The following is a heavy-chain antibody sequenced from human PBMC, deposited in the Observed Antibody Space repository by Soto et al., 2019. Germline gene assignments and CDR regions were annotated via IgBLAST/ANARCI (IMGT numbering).Heavy chain of an antibody. J-gene: IGHJ1*01. CDR1: GFTFSSYA. CDR3: ARDLHSSGWFRYFQH. D-gene: IGHD6-19*01. V-gene: IGHV3-30-3*01. Sequence: GGSLRLSCAASGFTFSSYAMHWVRQAPGKGLEWVAVISYDGSNKYYADSVKGRFTISRDYSKNTLYLQMNSLRAEDTAVYYCARDLHSSGWFRYFQHWGQGNLVTVSS. CDR2: ISYDGSNK.